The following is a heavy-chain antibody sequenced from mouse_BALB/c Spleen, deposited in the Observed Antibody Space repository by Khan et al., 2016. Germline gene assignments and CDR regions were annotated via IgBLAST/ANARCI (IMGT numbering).Heavy chain of an antibody. D-gene: IGHD1-2*01. CDR2: IIYSGST. V-gene: IGHV3-2*02. CDR1: GYSITSDYA. Sequence: EVKLEVSGPGLVKPSQSLSLTCTVTGYSITSDYAWNWIRQFPGNKLEWMGYIIYSGSTRYYPSLKSRISVTRATSKNQFFLQLNSVTTEDTATYYCARTPTAYYAMDYWGQGTSVTVSS. J-gene: IGHJ4*01. CDR3: ARTPTAYYAMDY.